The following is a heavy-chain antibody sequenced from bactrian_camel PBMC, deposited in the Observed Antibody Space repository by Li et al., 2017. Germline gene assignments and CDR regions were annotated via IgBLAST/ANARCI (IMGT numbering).Heavy chain of an antibody. CDR3: AIEPRYTGDSGVLPPFAD. J-gene: IGHJ4*01. Sequence: HVQLVESGGGSVQSGGSLRLSCTSSEYAFTGYCMGWFRQAPGKEREGVASISEGGSTYYADSVKGRLTISRDNAKNTLYLQLNSLKTEDTAMYYCAIEPRYTGDSGVLPPFADWGQGTQVT. CDR2: ISEGGST. CDR1: EYAFTGYC. V-gene: IGHV3S55*01. D-gene: IGHD7*01.